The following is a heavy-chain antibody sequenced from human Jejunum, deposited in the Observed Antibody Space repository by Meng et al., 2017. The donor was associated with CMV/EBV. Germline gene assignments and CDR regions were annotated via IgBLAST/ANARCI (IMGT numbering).Heavy chain of an antibody. CDR3: AKDLYYGDPAAFPL. J-gene: IGHJ3*01. CDR2: ISGNSNCL. Sequence: SGFALSSWNMTCVRQAPGKGLEWVSSISGNSNCLYYADSLKGRFTISRDNAKNSLYLQMDSLRAEDTAVYYCAKDLYYGDPAAFPLWGQGTMVTVSS. V-gene: IGHV3-21*01. CDR1: GFALSSWN. D-gene: IGHD2-21*01.